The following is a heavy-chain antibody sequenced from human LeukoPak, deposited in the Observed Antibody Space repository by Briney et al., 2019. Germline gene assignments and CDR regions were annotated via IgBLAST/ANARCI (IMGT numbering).Heavy chain of an antibody. CDR1: GGSFTGYY. Sequence: SETLSLTCAFYGGSFTGYYWSWIRQSPGKGLEWIGEINHSGQIDYNTSLKSRVTISVDTSRNQFSLHLNSVTAADTAIYYCTRGGYGPGSHSRFWGQRPLVTVSS. D-gene: IGHD3-10*01. CDR3: TRGGYGPGSHSRF. J-gene: IGHJ4*02. CDR2: INHSGQI. V-gene: IGHV4-34*01.